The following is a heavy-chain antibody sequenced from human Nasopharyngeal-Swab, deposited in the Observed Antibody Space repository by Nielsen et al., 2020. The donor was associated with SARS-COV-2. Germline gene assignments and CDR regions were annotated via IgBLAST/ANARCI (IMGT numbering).Heavy chain of an antibody. V-gene: IGHV3-23*01. Sequence: GESLKISCAASGFSFSTYAISWVRLAPGKGLEWVSSISDGGDSTFYADSVKGRFTISRDNSENTLYLQMSSLRADDTAVYYCAKLAVTVYWYFDVWGPGTLLTVSS. CDR1: GFSFSTYA. J-gene: IGHJ2*01. CDR2: ISDGGDST. CDR3: AKLAVTVYWYFDV.